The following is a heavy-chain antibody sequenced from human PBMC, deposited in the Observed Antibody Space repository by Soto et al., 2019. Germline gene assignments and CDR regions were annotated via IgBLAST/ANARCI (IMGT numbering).Heavy chain of an antibody. J-gene: IGHJ4*02. CDR2: ISSSSSTI. V-gene: IGHV3-48*02. CDR3: ARDSCRRDEYQDPFDY. D-gene: IGHD6-6*01. CDR1: GFTFSSYS. Sequence: GGSLRLSCAASGFTFSSYSMNWVRQAPGKGLEWVSYISSSSSTIYYADSVKGRFTISRDNAKNSLYLQMNSLRDEDTAVYYCARDSCRRDEYQDPFDYWGQGTLVTVSS.